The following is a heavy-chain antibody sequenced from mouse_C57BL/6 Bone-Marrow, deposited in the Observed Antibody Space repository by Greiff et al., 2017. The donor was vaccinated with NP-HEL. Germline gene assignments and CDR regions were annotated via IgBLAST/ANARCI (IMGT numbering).Heavy chain of an antibody. D-gene: IGHD1-1*01. CDR1: GYTFTSYW. CDR2: IDPSDSYT. V-gene: IGHV1-50*01. J-gene: IGHJ3*01. Sequence: QVHVKQPGAELVKPGASVKLSCKASGYTFTSYWMQWVKQRPGQGLEWIGEIDPSDSYTNYNQKFKGKATLTVDTSSSTAYMQLSSLTSEDSAVYYCARHGSSPFAYWGQGTLVTVSA. CDR3: ARHGSSPFAY.